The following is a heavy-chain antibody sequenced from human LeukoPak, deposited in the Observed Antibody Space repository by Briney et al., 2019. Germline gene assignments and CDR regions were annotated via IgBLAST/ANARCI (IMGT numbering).Heavy chain of an antibody. D-gene: IGHD5-12*01. CDR1: GVSFGIYA. CDR2: LIPIFGTL. Sequence: SVKVSCKASGVSFGIYAISWVRHAPGPGIEWMGRLIPIFGTLNSAQKFPGKVTMPTDESTSTAYMELSSLRSEKTAVYYCARVRRYSGYDLGDNDKDYSWGQGTLVTVSS. J-gene: IGHJ4*02. V-gene: IGHV1-69*05. CDR3: ARVRRYSGYDLGDNDKDYS.